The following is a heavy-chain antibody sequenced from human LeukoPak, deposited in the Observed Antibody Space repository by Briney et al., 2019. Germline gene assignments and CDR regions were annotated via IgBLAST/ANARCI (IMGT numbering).Heavy chain of an antibody. CDR1: GFTFSNYA. D-gene: IGHD3-16*01. Sequence: SGGSLRLSCAASGFTFSNYAMSWVRQAPGKGLEWVSAISGSGGTTYYADSVKGRFTISRDNSKNTLYLQMNSLRAEDTAVYYCAKDRGVTFGGADLDYWGQGTLVAVSS. J-gene: IGHJ4*02. V-gene: IGHV3-23*01. CDR2: ISGSGGTT. CDR3: AKDRGVTFGGADLDY.